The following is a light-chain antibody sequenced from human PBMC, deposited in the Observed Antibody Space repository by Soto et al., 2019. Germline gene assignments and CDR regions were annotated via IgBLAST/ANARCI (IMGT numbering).Light chain of an antibody. CDR2: DAS. V-gene: IGKV3-11*01. CDR3: QQRSNWPPWT. Sequence: ELVLTQSPATLSLSPRERATLSCRASQSVSSYLAWYQQKPGQAPRLLIYDASNRATGIPARFSGSGSGTDFTLTISSLEPEDFAVYYCQQRSNWPPWTFGQGTKVDIK. J-gene: IGKJ1*01. CDR1: QSVSSY.